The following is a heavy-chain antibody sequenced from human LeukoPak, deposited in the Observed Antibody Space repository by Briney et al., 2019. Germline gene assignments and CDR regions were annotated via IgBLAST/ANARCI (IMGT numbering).Heavy chain of an antibody. CDR1: GFTFSSYW. J-gene: IGHJ4*02. CDR3: ARVLRFLEWLLFDY. D-gene: IGHD3-3*01. Sequence: PGGSLRLSCAASGFTFSSYWMHWVRQAPGKGLVWVSRINSDGSTTSYAGSVKGRFTISRHNAKNTLYLQMNSLRAEDTAVYYCARVLRFLEWLLFDYWGQGTLVTVSS. CDR2: INSDGSTT. V-gene: IGHV3-74*01.